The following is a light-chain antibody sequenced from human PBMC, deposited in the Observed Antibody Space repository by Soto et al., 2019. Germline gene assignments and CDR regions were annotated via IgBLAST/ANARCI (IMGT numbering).Light chain of an antibody. V-gene: IGKV3-15*01. CDR3: QQYNNWPQT. CDR1: QSVSSS. Sequence: EIVLTHSPGTLSLSPWERATLSCRSSQSVSSSFFAWYQHKPGQAPRLLIYGASTRATGIPARFSGSGSGTEFTLTISSLQSEDFAVYYCQQYNNWPQTFGQGTKV. J-gene: IGKJ1*01. CDR2: GAS.